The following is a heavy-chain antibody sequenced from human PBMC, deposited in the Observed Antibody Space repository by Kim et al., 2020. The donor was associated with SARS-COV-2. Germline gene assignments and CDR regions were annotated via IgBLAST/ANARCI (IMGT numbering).Heavy chain of an antibody. J-gene: IGHJ4*02. V-gene: IGHV3-30*07. CDR3: ARDPEQWLVRGNFDY. D-gene: IGHD6-19*01. Sequence: DSVKGRFTISRDNSKNTLYVQMNSLRAEDTAVYYCARDPEQWLVRGNFDYWGQGTLVTVSS.